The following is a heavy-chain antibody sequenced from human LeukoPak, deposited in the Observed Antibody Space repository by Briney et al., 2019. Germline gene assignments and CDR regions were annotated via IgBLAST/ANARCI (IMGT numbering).Heavy chain of an antibody. CDR1: GYTFTGYY. V-gene: IGHV1-46*01. J-gene: IGHJ4*02. Sequence: ASVKVSCKASGYTFTGYYMHWVRQAPGQGLEWMGIINPSGGSTSYVQNFRGRVTITRDMSTSTAYMELSSLRSEDTAVYYCAADPDTAMEAGGTLWGQGTLVTVSS. CDR2: INPSGGST. D-gene: IGHD5-18*01. CDR3: AADPDTAMEAGGTL.